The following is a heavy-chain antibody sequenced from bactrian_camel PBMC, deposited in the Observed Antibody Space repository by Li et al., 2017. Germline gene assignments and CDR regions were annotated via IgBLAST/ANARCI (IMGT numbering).Heavy chain of an antibody. CDR1: QSVYTRFC. V-gene: IGHV3S53*01. CDR3: TIRELQTYSGYPKNCVSALRAGFNY. D-gene: IGHD4*01. CDR2: ITNDGSL. J-gene: IGHJ4*01. Sequence: HVQLVESGGGSVQAGGSLTHSCAASQSVYTRFCMGWFRQVPGMKREGVAAITNDGSLSYGDQVQGRFTISKDSATNTLYLQMNNLKPEDTGMYYCTIRELQTYSGYPKNCVSALRAGFNYRGQGTQVTVS.